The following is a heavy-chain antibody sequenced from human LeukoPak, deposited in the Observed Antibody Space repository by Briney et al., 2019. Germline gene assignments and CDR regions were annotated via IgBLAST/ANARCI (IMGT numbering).Heavy chain of an antibody. CDR3: ARDRPSSGNYDY. D-gene: IGHD1-26*01. CDR2: IIPIFGTA. V-gene: IGHV1-69*13. CDR1: GYTFTSYY. Sequence: SVKVSCKASGYTFTSYYMHWVRQAPGQGLEWMGGIIPIFGTANYAQKFQGRVTITADESTSTAYMELRSLRSDDTAVYYCARDRPSSGNYDYWGQGTLVTVSS. J-gene: IGHJ4*02.